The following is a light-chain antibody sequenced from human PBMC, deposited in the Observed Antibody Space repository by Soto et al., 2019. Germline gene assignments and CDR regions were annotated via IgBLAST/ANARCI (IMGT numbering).Light chain of an antibody. Sequence: QSVLTQPPSASGPPGQRVTISCSGSSSNIGNNFVYWYQQLPGTAPKLLIYRNNQRPAGVPELFSGYKAGTSASLVIIGLRSDEEGDYYCASWDDRLSGVFGAGTKVTVL. CDR3: ASWDDRLSGV. CDR2: RNN. V-gene: IGLV1-47*01. J-gene: IGLJ3*02. CDR1: SSNIGNNF.